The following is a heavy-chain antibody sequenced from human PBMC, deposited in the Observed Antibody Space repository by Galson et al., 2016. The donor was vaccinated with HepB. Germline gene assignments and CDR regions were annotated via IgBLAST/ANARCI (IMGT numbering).Heavy chain of an antibody. Sequence: SLRLSCAASGFTFNKYGMHWVRQSPGKGLEWVAADSMDGRRKFYADSVKGRFTISRDISNSMLFLQMSSLRADDSGVYYCARRHDYWLPVGCSVDYWGQGTLVSVSS. CDR3: ARRHDYWLPVGCSVDY. CDR2: DSMDGRRK. CDR1: GFTFNKYG. D-gene: IGHD3-10*02. V-gene: IGHV3-30*03. J-gene: IGHJ4*02.